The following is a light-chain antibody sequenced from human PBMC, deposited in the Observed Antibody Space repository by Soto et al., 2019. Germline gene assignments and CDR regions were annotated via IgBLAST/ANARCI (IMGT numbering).Light chain of an antibody. V-gene: IGLV1-40*01. CDR3: QSYDSSLRGWV. J-gene: IGLJ3*02. Sequence: QSVLTQPPSVSGAPGQRVTISCTGSSTNIGADYDVPWYQQLPGTAPKLLIYGNSNRPSGVPDRFSGSKSGTSASLAIAGLQDEDEADYYCQSYDSSLRGWVFGGGTKVTVL. CDR2: GNS. CDR1: STNIGADYD.